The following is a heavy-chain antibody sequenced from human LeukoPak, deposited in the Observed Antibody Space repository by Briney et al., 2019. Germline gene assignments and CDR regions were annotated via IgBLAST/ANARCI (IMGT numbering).Heavy chain of an antibody. CDR3: ARAYSSGWYY. V-gene: IGHV3-21*01. D-gene: IGHD6-19*01. CDR2: ISSSSSYI. Sequence: PGGSLRPSCAASGFTFSSYSLNWVRQAPGKGLEWVSPISSSSSYIYYADSVKGRFTISGDNAKNSLYLQMNSLRAEDTAVYYCARAYSSGWYYWGQGTLVTVSS. J-gene: IGHJ4*02. CDR1: GFTFSSYS.